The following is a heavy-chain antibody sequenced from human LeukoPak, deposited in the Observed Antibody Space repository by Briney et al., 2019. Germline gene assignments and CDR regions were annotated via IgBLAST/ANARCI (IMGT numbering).Heavy chain of an antibody. CDR1: GYTFTSYD. CDR3: ARDLSSVVVAGYYYYYYGMDV. Sequence: ASVKVSCKASGYTFTSYDINWVRQATEQGLEWMGWMNPNSGNTGYAQKFQGRVTMTRNTSISTAYMELSSLRSEDTAVYYCARDLSSVVVAGYYYYYYGMDVWGQGTTVTVSS. V-gene: IGHV1-8*01. J-gene: IGHJ6*02. CDR2: MNPNSGNT. D-gene: IGHD2-15*01.